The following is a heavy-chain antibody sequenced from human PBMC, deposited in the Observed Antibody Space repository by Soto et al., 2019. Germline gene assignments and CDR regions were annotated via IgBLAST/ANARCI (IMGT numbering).Heavy chain of an antibody. CDR2: IYWDDAK. D-gene: IGHD3-16*01. CDR1: GFSLSTRGVG. J-gene: IGHJ4*02. V-gene: IGHV2-5*02. Sequence: QITLKESGPTLVKPTQTLTLTCNFSGFSLSTRGVGVGWIRQPPGKALEWLTLIYWDDAKEYSPSLRSRITIPKEPSKNPVVLTITDMAPVETATYYSAHKGGGDRILDYWGQGTLVTVSS. CDR3: AHKGGGDRILDY.